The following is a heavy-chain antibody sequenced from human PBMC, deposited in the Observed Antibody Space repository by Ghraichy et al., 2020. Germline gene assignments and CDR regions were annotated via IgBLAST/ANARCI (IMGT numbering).Heavy chain of an antibody. J-gene: IGHJ6*02. D-gene: IGHD2-21*01. CDR3: AWCGGNCPLDYYGLDV. Sequence: GGSLRLSCAASGFGFSAYGMHWVRQVPGKGLEWVAFIRYDGSNKYYGDSVKGRFSISRDNSKNMLYLQMNSLRAEDTAVYYCAWCGGNCPLDYYGLDVWGQGTTVTVSS. CDR1: GFGFSAYG. V-gene: IGHV3-30*02. CDR2: IRYDGSNK.